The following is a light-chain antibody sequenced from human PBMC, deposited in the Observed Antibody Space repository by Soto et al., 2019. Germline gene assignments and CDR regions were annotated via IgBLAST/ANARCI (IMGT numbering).Light chain of an antibody. CDR2: EVS. Sequence: QSVLTQPPSASGSPGQSVTISCTGTSSDVGGYNYVSWYQQHPGKAPKLMIYEVSKRPSGVPDRFSGSKSGNTASLTVSGLQAEEEDDYYCSSDAGSNNLVFGGGTKLTVL. CDR3: SSDAGSNNLV. J-gene: IGLJ2*01. CDR1: SSDVGGYNY. V-gene: IGLV2-8*01.